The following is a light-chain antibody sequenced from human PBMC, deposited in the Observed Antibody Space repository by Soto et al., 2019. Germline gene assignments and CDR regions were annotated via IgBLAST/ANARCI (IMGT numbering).Light chain of an antibody. CDR3: CSYAGSSTWV. J-gene: IGLJ3*02. CDR2: EVS. Sequence: QSALTQPASVSGSPGQSITISFTGTSSEVGSYNLVSWYQQHPGKAPKLMIYEVSKRPSGVSNRFSGSKSGNTASLTISGLQSEDEADYYCCSYAGSSTWVFGGGTKLTVL. V-gene: IGLV2-23*02. CDR1: SSEVGSYNL.